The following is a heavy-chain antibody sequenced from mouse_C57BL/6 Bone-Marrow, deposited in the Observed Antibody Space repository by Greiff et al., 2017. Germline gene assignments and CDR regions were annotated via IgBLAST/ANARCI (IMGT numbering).Heavy chain of an antibody. CDR1: GYTFTDYY. D-gene: IGHD1-2*01. CDR3: ASALPGSLYFDV. Sequence: VQLQQSGPELVKPGASVKISCKASGYTFTDYYMNWVKQSHGKSLEWIGDINPNNGGTSYNQKFKGKATLTVDKSSSTAYMELRSLTSEVSAVYYCASALPGSLYFDVWGTSTTVTVSS. V-gene: IGHV1-26*01. J-gene: IGHJ1*03. CDR2: INPNNGGT.